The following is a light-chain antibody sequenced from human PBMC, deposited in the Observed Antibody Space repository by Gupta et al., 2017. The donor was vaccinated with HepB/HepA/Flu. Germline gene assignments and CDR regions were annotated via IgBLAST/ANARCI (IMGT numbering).Light chain of an antibody. CDR3: QHRRNWPLT. V-gene: IGKV3-11*01. Sequence: EIVLTQSPATLSLSPGERATLSCRASQSVGITLAWYQQKPGQAPRLLIYDASNRATGIPARFSGSGSGTDFTLTISSLEPEDFAVYYCQHRRNWPLTFGGGTKVDIK. CDR2: DAS. J-gene: IGKJ4*01. CDR1: QSVGIT.